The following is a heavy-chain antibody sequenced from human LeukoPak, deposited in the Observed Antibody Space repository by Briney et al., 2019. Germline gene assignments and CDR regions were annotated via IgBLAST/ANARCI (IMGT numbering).Heavy chain of an antibody. CDR3: ARDLTHDSSGYRYYYYYGMDV. CDR1: GFTFSSYG. D-gene: IGHD3-22*01. J-gene: IGHJ6*02. Sequence: PGGSLRLSCAASGFTFSSYGMYWVRQAPGKGLEWVSVIYSGGSTYYADSVKGRFTISRDNSKNTLYLQMNSLRAEDTAVYYCARDLTHDSSGYRYYYYYGMDVWGQGTTVTVSS. CDR2: IYSGGST. V-gene: IGHV3-53*01.